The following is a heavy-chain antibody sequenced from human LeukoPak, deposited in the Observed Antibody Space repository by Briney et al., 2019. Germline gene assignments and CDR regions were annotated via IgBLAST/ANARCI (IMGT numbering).Heavy chain of an antibody. CDR1: GGTFSDYY. CDR2: VMDSGRT. J-gene: IGHJ6*03. Sequence: SETLTLTCAVYGGTFSDYYWSWIRQSPGKGLEWIGEVMDSGRTNYNPSLKRRVTISIDTSKNQFSLRLSSMTAADTAVYYCVREHNIVIPTARTYYYYYMDVWGKGTTVTVSS. V-gene: IGHV4-34*12. CDR3: VREHNIVIPTARTYYYYYMDV. D-gene: IGHD5-12*01.